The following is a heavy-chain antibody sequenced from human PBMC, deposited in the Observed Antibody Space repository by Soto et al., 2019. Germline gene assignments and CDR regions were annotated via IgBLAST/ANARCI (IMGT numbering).Heavy chain of an antibody. J-gene: IGHJ4*02. Sequence: EVQLVESGGGLVQPGGSLRLSCAASGFTFSSYEMNWVRQAPGKGLEWVSYISSSGSTIYYADSVKGRFTISRDNAKNSLYLQMNSLRAEDTAVYYCAREGNNWNGKDYWGQGTLVTVSS. V-gene: IGHV3-48*03. CDR3: AREGNNWNGKDY. D-gene: IGHD1-20*01. CDR1: GFTFSSYE. CDR2: ISSSGSTI.